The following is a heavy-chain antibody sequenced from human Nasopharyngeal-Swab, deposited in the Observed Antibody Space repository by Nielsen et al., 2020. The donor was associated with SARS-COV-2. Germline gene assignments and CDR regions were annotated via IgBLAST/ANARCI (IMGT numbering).Heavy chain of an antibody. V-gene: IGHV3-11*01. CDR1: GFTFSDYY. CDR3: AKGGSGSYPSDY. Sequence: GESLKISCAASGFTFSDYYMSWIRQAPGKGLEWVSNISSSVTTIYYSDSVKGRFTISRDNAKNSLYLQMNSLRAEDTAVYYCAKGGSGSYPSDYWGQGTLVTVSS. J-gene: IGHJ4*02. CDR2: ISSSVTTI. D-gene: IGHD1-26*01.